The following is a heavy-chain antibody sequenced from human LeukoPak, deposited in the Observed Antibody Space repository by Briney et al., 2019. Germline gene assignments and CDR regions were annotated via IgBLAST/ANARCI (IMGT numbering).Heavy chain of an antibody. CDR1: GGSISSYY. J-gene: IGHJ4*02. CDR2: IYTSGST. V-gene: IGHV4-4*07. CDR3: ARDTYYYDSSGSTQLDY. Sequence: SETLSLTCTVSGGSISSYYWSWIRQPAGKGLEWIGRIYTSGSTNYNPSLKSRVTMSVDTSKNQFSLKLSSVTAADTAVYYCARDTYYYDSSGSTQLDYWGQGTLVTVSS. D-gene: IGHD3-22*01.